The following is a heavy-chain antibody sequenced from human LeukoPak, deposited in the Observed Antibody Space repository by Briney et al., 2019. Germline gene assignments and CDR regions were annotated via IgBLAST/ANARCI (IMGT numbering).Heavy chain of an antibody. CDR3: AREAGYSYDDPRRQALDI. V-gene: IGHV4-59*01. D-gene: IGHD3-22*01. CDR2: IYYSGST. CDR1: GGSISSYY. Sequence: KSSETLSLTCTVSGGSISSYYWSWIRQPPGKGLEWIGYIYYSGSTNYNPSLKSRVTISVDTSKNQFSLKLSSVTAADTPVYYCAREAGYSYDDPRRQALDIGGKGTMVTASS. J-gene: IGHJ3*02.